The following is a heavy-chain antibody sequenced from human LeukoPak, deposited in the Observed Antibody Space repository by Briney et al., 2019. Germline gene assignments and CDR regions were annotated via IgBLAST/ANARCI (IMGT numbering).Heavy chain of an antibody. J-gene: IGHJ6*02. D-gene: IGHD1-26*01. CDR1: GFNFNSYG. CDR2: ILNDVKSK. Sequence: AGGSLRLSCAASGFNFNSYGMHWVRQAPGKGLEWVAVILNDVKSKYYADSVKGRFTVSRDNSKNTLYLQMNSLRAEDTAVYYCASRSGADYGMDVWGQGTTVTVSS. CDR3: ASRSGADYGMDV. V-gene: IGHV3-30*03.